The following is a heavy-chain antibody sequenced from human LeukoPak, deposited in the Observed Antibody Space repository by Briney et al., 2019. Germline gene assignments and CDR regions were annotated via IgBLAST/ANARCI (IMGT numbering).Heavy chain of an antibody. CDR2: IYYSGST. D-gene: IGHD3-10*01. J-gene: IGHJ5*02. Sequence: SETLSLTCTVSGGSISSGDYYWSWIRQPPGKGLEWIMYIYYSGSTYYNPSLKSRVTISVDTSKNQFSLKLSSVTAADTAVYYCARDRRTHYYGSGSSWGQGTLVTVSS. V-gene: IGHV4-30-4*08. CDR1: GGSISSGDYY. CDR3: ARDRRTHYYGSGSS.